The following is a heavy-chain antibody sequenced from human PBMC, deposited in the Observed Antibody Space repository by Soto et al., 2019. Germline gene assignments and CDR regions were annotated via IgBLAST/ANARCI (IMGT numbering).Heavy chain of an antibody. CDR3: ARVIAAPNYYYYMDV. V-gene: IGHV1-69*02. Sequence: QVQLVQSGAEVKKPGSSVKVSCKASGGTFSSYTISWVRQAPGQGLEWMGRIIPILGIANYAQKFQGRVTITADKSTSTAYMELSSLRSEDTAVYYYARVIAAPNYYYYMDVWGKGTTVTVSS. J-gene: IGHJ6*03. D-gene: IGHD6-13*01. CDR2: IIPILGIA. CDR1: GGTFSSYT.